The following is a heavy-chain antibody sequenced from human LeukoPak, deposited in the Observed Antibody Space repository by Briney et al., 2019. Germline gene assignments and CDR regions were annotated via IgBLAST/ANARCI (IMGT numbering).Heavy chain of an antibody. Sequence: PSETLSLTCTVSGGSISSYYWSWIRQPPGKGLEWIGYSYYSGSTNYNPSLKSRVTISVDTSKNQFSLKLSSVTAADTAVYYCARVSDIVVVPAAGTFDYGGQGTLVTVSS. CDR1: GGSISSYY. CDR2: SYYSGST. D-gene: IGHD2-2*01. CDR3: ARVSDIVVVPAAGTFDY. J-gene: IGHJ4*02. V-gene: IGHV4-59*12.